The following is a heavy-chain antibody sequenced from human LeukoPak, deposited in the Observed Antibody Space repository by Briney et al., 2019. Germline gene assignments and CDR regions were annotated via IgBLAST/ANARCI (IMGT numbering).Heavy chain of an antibody. D-gene: IGHD3-10*01. CDR2: ISAYNGNT. CDR1: GYTFTSYG. CDR3: AREAMVRGGDYSYYYYMDV. J-gene: IGHJ6*03. V-gene: IGHV1-18*01. Sequence: ASVKVSCKASGYTFTSYGISWVRQAPGQGLEWMGWISAYNGNTNYAQKLQGRVTMTTDTSTSTAYMELRSLRSDDTAVYYCAREAMVRGGDYSYYYYMDVWGKGTTVTVSS.